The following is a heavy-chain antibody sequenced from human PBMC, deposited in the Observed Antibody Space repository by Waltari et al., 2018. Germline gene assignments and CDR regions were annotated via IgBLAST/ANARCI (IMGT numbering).Heavy chain of an antibody. CDR2: IRYDGSNK. V-gene: IGHV3-30*02. D-gene: IGHD2-2*01. CDR3: AKDLDIVVVPDAFDI. J-gene: IGHJ3*02. CDR1: GFTFSSYG. Sequence: QVQLVESGGGVVQPGGSLRLSCAASGFTFSSYGMHWVRQAPGKGLEWVAFIRYDGSNKYYVDSVKGRFTISRDNSKNTLYLQMNSLRAEDTAVYYCAKDLDIVVVPDAFDIWGQGTMVTVSS.